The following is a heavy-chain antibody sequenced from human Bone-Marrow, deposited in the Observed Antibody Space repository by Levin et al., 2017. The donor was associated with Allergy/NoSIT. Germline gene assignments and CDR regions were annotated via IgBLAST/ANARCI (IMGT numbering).Heavy chain of an antibody. V-gene: IGHV1-2*02. J-gene: IGHJ1*01. CDR2: INPKTGGT. CDR3: ARGGPNTGYWGLQH. CDR1: GYTFIDYH. D-gene: IGHD2-21*01. Sequence: GESLKISCKASGYTFIDYHMYWVRQAPGQGLEWMGWINPKTGGTDYEQNFQGRVTMTWDTSITTAYLDLTRLTSDDTAVYYCARGGPNTGYWGLQHWGQGTLVTVSS.